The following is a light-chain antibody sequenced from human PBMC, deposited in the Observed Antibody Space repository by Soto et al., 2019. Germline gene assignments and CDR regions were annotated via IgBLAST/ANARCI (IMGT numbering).Light chain of an antibody. J-gene: IGKJ4*01. CDR2: AAS. Sequence: EIVLTHSPGTLSLSPGERATLSCGASQSVSSNYLAWYQQKPGQAPRLIIYAASSRATGIPDRFSGSGSGTEFTLTISSLQSEDFAVYYCQQYNNCPLTFGGGTKVDIK. V-gene: IGKV3D-15*01. CDR3: QQYNNCPLT. CDR1: QSVSSN.